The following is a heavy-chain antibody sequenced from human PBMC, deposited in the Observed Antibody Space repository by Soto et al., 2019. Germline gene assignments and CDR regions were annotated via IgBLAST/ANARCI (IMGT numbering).Heavy chain of an antibody. J-gene: IGHJ4*02. D-gene: IGHD3-10*01. CDR3: ARSPPSSYYGGSGTFDY. Sequence: QLQLQESGPGLARPSGTLSLTCAVSGGFTSTNNWWSWVRQPPGKGLARIGDAYLRGSTQYNPSLTSRVSISVDKSKNQIPLKLTSATAADTAVYYCARSPPSSYYGGSGTFDYWGKGTLVTVSS. CDR1: GGFTSTNNW. V-gene: IGHV4-4*02. CDR2: AYLRGST.